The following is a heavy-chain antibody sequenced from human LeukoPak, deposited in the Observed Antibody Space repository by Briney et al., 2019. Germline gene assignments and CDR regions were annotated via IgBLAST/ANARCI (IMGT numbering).Heavy chain of an antibody. CDR2: IIPIFGTA. Sequence: SVKVSCKASGGTFSSCTISWVRQAPGQGLEWMGGIIPIFGTAIYAQKFQGRVTIIADESTSTAYMDLGSLRSEDTAVYYCARGDTLPGGLDPWGQGTLVTVSS. V-gene: IGHV1-69*13. CDR1: GGTFSSCT. CDR3: ARGDTLPGGLDP. J-gene: IGHJ5*02. D-gene: IGHD1-26*01.